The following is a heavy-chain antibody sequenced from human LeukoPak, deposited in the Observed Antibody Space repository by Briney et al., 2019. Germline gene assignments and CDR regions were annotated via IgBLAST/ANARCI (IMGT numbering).Heavy chain of an antibody. Sequence: GASVKVSCKASGYTFTGYYMHWVRQAPGQGLEWMGWINPNSGGTNYAQRFQGWVTMTRDTSINTAYMELSRPRSDDTAVYYCARDSATVTTPYFDYWGQGTLVTVPS. D-gene: IGHD4-17*01. V-gene: IGHV1-2*04. CDR3: ARDSATVTTPYFDY. J-gene: IGHJ4*02. CDR1: GYTFTGYY. CDR2: INPNSGGT.